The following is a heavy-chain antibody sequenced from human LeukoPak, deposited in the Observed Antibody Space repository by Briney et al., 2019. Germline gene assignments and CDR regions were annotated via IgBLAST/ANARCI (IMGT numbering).Heavy chain of an antibody. CDR3: ARKGGGRLQPFDY. CDR1: GGSISSYY. D-gene: IGHD4-11*01. J-gene: IGHJ4*02. V-gene: IGHV4-59*01. CDR2: IYYSGST. Sequence: SETLSLTCTVSGGSISSYYWSWIRQPPGKGLEWIGYIYYSGSTNYNPSLKSRATISVDTSKNQFSLELSSVTAADTAVYYCARKGGGRLQPFDYWGQGTLVTVSS.